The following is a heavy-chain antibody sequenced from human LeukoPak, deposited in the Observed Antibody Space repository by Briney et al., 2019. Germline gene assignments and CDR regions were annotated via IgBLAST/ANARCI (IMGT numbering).Heavy chain of an antibody. D-gene: IGHD2-2*01. J-gene: IGHJ6*02. Sequence: GASVKVSCKASGYTFTGYYMHWVRQAPGQGLEWMGWINPNSGGTNYAQKFQGWVTMTRDTSISTAYMELSRLRSDDTAVYYCARDHTNYCSSTSCSQTAYYYGMDVWGQGTTVTVSS. CDR2: INPNSGGT. CDR3: ARDHTNYCSSTSCSQTAYYYGMDV. CDR1: GYTFTGYY. V-gene: IGHV1-2*04.